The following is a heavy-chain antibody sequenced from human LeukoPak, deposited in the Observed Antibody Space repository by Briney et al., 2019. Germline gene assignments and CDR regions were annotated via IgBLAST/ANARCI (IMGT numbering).Heavy chain of an antibody. J-gene: IGHJ4*02. Sequence: GGSLRLSCAASGFTFSSYAMHWVCQAPGKGLEWVAVISYDGSNKYYADSVKGRFTISRDNSKNTLYLQMNSLRAEDTAVYYCAREDSYYYDSSGYSHYFDYWGQGTLVTVSS. V-gene: IGHV3-30*04. CDR3: AREDSYYYDSSGYSHYFDY. D-gene: IGHD3-22*01. CDR1: GFTFSSYA. CDR2: ISYDGSNK.